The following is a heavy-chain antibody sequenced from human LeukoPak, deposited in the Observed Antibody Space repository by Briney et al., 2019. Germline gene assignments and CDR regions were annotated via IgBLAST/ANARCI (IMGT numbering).Heavy chain of an antibody. Sequence: GGSLRLSCAASGFTFSNYWMSWVRQPPGKGLEWVAHIKPDGSEKNYVDSVKGRFTISRDNAKNSLYLQMNSLRAEDTAVYYCARGGFRTFGFDYWGQGTLVTVSS. CDR1: GFTFSNYW. CDR3: ARGGFRTFGFDY. J-gene: IGHJ4*02. D-gene: IGHD3-10*01. V-gene: IGHV3-7*01. CDR2: IKPDGSEK.